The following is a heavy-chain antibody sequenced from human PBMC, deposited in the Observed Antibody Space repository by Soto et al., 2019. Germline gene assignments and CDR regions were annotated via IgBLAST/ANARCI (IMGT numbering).Heavy chain of an antibody. CDR2: INHSGST. D-gene: IGHD3-22*01. Sequence: HSETLSLTCAVYGGSFSGYYWSWIRQPPGKGLEWIGEINHSGSTNYNPSLKSRVTISVDTSKNQFSLKLSSVTAADTAVYYCARDVSSGYYYGFRAFDIWGQGTMVTVSS. V-gene: IGHV4-34*01. J-gene: IGHJ3*02. CDR1: GGSFSGYY. CDR3: ARDVSSGYYYGFRAFDI.